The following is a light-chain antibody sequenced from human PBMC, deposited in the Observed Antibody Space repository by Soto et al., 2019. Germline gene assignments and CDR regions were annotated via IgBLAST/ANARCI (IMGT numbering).Light chain of an antibody. CDR1: QSVNDY. J-gene: IGKJ2*01. CDR3: QHRGRWPRT. Sequence: EIVLTQSPATLSLSPGERATLSCRASQSVNDYLAWYQQKPGQAPRLLIYGASNSATGIPVRFSGSGSGTDFPLTISSLEPEDFAVYYCQHRGRWPRTFGQGTKLEIK. V-gene: IGKV3-11*01. CDR2: GAS.